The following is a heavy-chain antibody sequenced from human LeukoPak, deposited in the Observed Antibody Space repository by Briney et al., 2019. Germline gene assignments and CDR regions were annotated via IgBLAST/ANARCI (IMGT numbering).Heavy chain of an antibody. Sequence: PGGSLRLSCATSGFSFSGYSMNWVRQAPGKGLEWVSYISSSSSTIYYADSVKGRFTISRDNAKNSLYLQMNSLRAEDTAVYYCARRQYQLLKGNYYYMDVWGKGTTVTVSS. CDR2: ISSSSSTI. CDR3: ARRQYQLLKGNYYYMDV. CDR1: GFSFSGYS. D-gene: IGHD2-2*01. J-gene: IGHJ6*03. V-gene: IGHV3-48*01.